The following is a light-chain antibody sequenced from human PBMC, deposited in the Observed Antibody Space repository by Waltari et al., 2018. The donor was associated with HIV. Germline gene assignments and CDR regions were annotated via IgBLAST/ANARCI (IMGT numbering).Light chain of an antibody. CDR1: QTVLYSSDNRDY. J-gene: IGKJ2*03. Sequence: DIVLTQSPDSMAVSLGERATVNCTSSQTVLYSSDNRDYLAWYQVRPGQPPQLLIYWASTRQSGVPDRFSGSGSGTHVTLTISGLQAEDVAIYYCQQYYTTPQSFGQGTRLEI. V-gene: IGKV4-1*01. CDR2: WAS. CDR3: QQYYTTPQS.